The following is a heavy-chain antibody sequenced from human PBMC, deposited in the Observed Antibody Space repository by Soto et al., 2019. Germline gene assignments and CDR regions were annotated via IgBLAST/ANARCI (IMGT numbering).Heavy chain of an antibody. CDR2: ISGSGIST. Sequence: EVQLLESRGDLVQPGGSLRLSCAASGFTFSSFAMSWVRQTPEKGLEWVSSISGSGISTDYADSVKGRFTISRDNSKNTLYLQMNSLRAEDTAVYYCAKARLGALYSFDYWGQGTLVTVSS. CDR1: GFTFSSFA. J-gene: IGHJ4*02. CDR3: AKARLGALYSFDY. D-gene: IGHD1-26*01. V-gene: IGHV3-23*01.